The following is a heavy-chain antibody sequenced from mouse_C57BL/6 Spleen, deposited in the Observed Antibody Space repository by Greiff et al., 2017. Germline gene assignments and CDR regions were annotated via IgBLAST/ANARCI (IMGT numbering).Heavy chain of an antibody. CDR3: ARGDSNYPYYFDY. V-gene: IGHV5-16*01. J-gene: IGHJ2*01. Sequence: EVHLVESEGGLVQPGSSMKLSCTASGFTFSDYYMAWVRQVPEKGLEWVANINYDGSSTYYLDSLKSRFIISRDNAKNILYLQMSSLKSEDTATYYCARGDSNYPYYFDYWGQGTTLTVSS. CDR2: INYDGSST. CDR1: GFTFSDYY. D-gene: IGHD2-5*01.